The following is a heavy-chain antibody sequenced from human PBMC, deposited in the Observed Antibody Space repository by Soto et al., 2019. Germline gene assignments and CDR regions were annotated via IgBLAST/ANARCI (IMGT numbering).Heavy chain of an antibody. J-gene: IGHJ6*03. CDR3: ARAATGYYYMDV. Sequence: PGGSLRLSCAASGFTFSSYWMHWVRQAPGKGLVWVSRINSDGSSTSYADSVKGRFTISRDNAKNALYLQMNSLRAEDTAVYYCARAATGYYYMDVWGKGTTVTVSS. V-gene: IGHV3-74*01. CDR1: GFTFSSYW. CDR2: INSDGSST.